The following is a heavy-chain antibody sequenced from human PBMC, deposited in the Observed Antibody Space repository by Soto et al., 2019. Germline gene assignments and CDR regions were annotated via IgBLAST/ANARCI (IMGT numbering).Heavy chain of an antibody. V-gene: IGHV3-30*03. CDR3: ARVPYGDYVSAFDI. CDR1: GFTFSTYG. Sequence: GGSLRLSCAASGFTFSTYGMHWVRQAPGKGLEWVAVISYDGSNKYYADSVKGRFTISRDNSKNTLYLQMNSLRAEDTAVYYCARVPYGDYVSAFDIWGQGTMVTVSS. J-gene: IGHJ3*02. D-gene: IGHD4-17*01. CDR2: ISYDGSNK.